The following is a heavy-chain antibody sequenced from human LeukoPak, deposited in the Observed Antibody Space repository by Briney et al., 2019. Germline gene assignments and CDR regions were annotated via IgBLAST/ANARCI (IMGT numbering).Heavy chain of an antibody. CDR2: IRHDGTSQ. CDR3: AKDFRGWQLGY. CDR1: GFTFSTYW. J-gene: IGHJ4*02. D-gene: IGHD4-23*01. V-gene: IGHV3-30*02. Sequence: GGSLRLSCAASGFTFSTYWMHWVRQSPGKGLEWLTYIRHDGTSQYYADSVKGRFTISRDNSKSTLYLHMNGLKAEDTALYYCAKDFRGWQLGYWGQGTLVTVSS.